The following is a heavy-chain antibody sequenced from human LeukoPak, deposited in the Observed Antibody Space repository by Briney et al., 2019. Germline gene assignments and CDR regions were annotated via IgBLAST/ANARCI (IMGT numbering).Heavy chain of an antibody. CDR2: INHSGST. J-gene: IGHJ4*02. CDR3: ARQRSGVLLWLLKREHYFDY. D-gene: IGHD3-10*01. CDR1: GGSFSGYY. V-gene: IGHV4-34*01. Sequence: SETLSLTCAVYGGSFSGYYWSWIRQPPGKGLEWIGEINHSGSTNYNPSLKSRVTISVDTSKNQFSLKLSSVTAADTAVYYCARQRSGVLLWLLKREHYFDYWGQGTLVTVSS.